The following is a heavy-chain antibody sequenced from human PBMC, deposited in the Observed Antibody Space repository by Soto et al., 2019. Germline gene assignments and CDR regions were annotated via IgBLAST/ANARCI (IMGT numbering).Heavy chain of an antibody. CDR3: EVTIFGGPYWYFDL. Sequence: EVQLVESGGGLVQPGGSLRLSCAASGSTVSSNYMSWVRQAPGKGLEWVSVIYSGGSTYYADSVKGRFTISRDNSKNTLYLQMNSLRAEDTAVYCCEVTIFGGPYWYFDLWGRGTLVTVSS. CDR1: GSTVSSNY. CDR2: IYSGGST. D-gene: IGHD3-3*01. V-gene: IGHV3-66*01. J-gene: IGHJ2*01.